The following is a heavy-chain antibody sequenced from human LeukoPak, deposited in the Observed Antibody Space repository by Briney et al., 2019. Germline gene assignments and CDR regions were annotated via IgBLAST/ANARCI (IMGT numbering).Heavy chain of an antibody. CDR2: IRSKAYGGTT. CDR1: GFTFGDYA. Sequence: QSGGSLRLSCTASGFTFGDYAMSWFRQAPGKGLEWVGFIRSKAYGGTTEYAASVKGRFTISRDDSKSIAYLQMNSLKTEDTAVYYCTRHDCSGGSCYSAEGGYYYYYMDVWGEGTTVTVSS. V-gene: IGHV3-49*03. J-gene: IGHJ6*03. CDR3: TRHDCSGGSCYSAEGGYYYYYMDV. D-gene: IGHD2-15*01.